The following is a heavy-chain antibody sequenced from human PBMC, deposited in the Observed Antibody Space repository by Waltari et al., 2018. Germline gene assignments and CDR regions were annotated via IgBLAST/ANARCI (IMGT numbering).Heavy chain of an antibody. CDR2: SSSSGSTI. Sequence: EVQLVESGGGLVQPGGSLRLSCAASTFTFSSYEMNWVRQAPGMGLEWVSYSSSSGSTIYYADSVKGRFTISRDNAKNSLYLQVNSLRAEDTAVYYCAREGVRTGDAFDIWGQGTMVTVSS. V-gene: IGHV3-48*03. D-gene: IGHD3-9*01. CDR1: TFTFSSYE. CDR3: AREGVRTGDAFDI. J-gene: IGHJ3*02.